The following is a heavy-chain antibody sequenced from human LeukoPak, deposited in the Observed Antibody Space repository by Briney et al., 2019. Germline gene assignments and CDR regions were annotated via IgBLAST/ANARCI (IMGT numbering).Heavy chain of an antibody. CDR2: ISGNGGST. V-gene: IGHV3-23*01. J-gene: IGHJ4*02. D-gene: IGHD1-26*01. Sequence: GGSLRLSCAASGFTFSSYAMSWVRQAPGKGLEWVSAISGNGGSTYYADSVKGRFTISRDNSKNTLYLQMNSLRAEDTAVYYCAKGSSFAWYFDYWGQGTLVTVSS. CDR3: AKGSSFAWYFDY. CDR1: GFTFSSYA.